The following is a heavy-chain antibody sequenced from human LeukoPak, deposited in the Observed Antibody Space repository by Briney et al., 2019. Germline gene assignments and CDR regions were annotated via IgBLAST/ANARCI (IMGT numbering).Heavy chain of an antibody. D-gene: IGHD4-17*01. CDR1: GGSISSGGYY. J-gene: IGHJ3*02. V-gene: IGHV4-31*03. CDR2: IYYSGST. CDR3: ARSYGDYARDAFDI. Sequence: SETLSLTCTVSGGSISSGGYYWSWLRQHPGKGLEWIGHIYYSGSTYYNPSLKSRVTISVDTSKNQFSLRLSSVTAADTAVYYCARSYGDYARDAFDIWGQGTMVTVSS.